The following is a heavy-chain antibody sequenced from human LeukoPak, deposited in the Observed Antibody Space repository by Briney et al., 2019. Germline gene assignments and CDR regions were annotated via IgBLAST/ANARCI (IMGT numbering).Heavy chain of an antibody. D-gene: IGHD3-10*01. J-gene: IGHJ5*02. Sequence: RASVKVSCKASGYTFTGYYMHWVRQAPGQGLEWMGWINPNSGGTNYAQKFQGRVTMTRDTSISTAYMELSRLRSDDTAVYYCARPSGGMVRGVIGWFDPRGQGTLVTVSS. CDR3: ARPSGGMVRGVIGWFDP. CDR2: INPNSGGT. V-gene: IGHV1-2*02. CDR1: GYTFTGYY.